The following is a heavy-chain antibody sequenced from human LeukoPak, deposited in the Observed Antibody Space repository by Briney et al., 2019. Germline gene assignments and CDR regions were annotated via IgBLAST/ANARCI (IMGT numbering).Heavy chain of an antibody. J-gene: IGHJ5*02. V-gene: IGHV3-11*01. Sequence: PGGSLRLSCAASGFTFSDYYMSWIRQAPGKGLEWVSYISSSGSTIYYADSVKGRFTISRDNAKNSLYLQMNSLRAEDTAVYYCARRGSKSRKLLWFGEHNWFDPWGQGTLVTVSS. CDR2: ISSSGSTI. D-gene: IGHD3-10*01. CDR3: ARRGSKSRKLLWFGEHNWFDP. CDR1: GFTFSDYY.